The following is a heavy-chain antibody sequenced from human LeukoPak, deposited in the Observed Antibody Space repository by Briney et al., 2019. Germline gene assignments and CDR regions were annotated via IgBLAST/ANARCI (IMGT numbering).Heavy chain of an antibody. Sequence: GASVKVSCKASGGTFSSYGISWVRQAPGQGLEWMGGIIPMFGTANYAQKFQGRVTITADESTSTAYMELSSLRSEDTAVYYCARAPIVAVAAAKSHWFDPWGQGTLVTVSS. J-gene: IGHJ5*02. CDR3: ARAPIVAVAAAKSHWFDP. CDR2: IIPMFGTA. CDR1: GGTFSSYG. V-gene: IGHV1-69*13. D-gene: IGHD2-2*01.